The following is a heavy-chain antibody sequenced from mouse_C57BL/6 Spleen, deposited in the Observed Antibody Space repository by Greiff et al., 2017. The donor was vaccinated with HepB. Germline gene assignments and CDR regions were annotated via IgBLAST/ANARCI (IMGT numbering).Heavy chain of an antibody. CDR1: GFSLTSYG. CDR2: IWSGGGT. CDR3: TRTYYGDAMDY. D-gene: IGHD2-10*01. J-gene: IGHJ4*01. V-gene: IGHV2-2*01. Sequence: VQGVESGPGLVQPSQSLSITCTVSGFSLTSYGVYWVRQSPGKGLEWLGLIWSGGGTDYNAAFISRLSISKDNSKSQVFFKMNSLQADDTAIYYCTRTYYGDAMDYWGQGTSVTVSS.